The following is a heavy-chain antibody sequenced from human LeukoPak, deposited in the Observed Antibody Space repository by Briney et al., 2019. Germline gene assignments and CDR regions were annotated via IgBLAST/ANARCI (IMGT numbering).Heavy chain of an antibody. J-gene: IGHJ4*02. Sequence: GGSLRLSCAASGFTFDDYAIHWVRQAPGKGLEWVSGISWNSGSIGYADSVKGRFTISRDNAKNSLYLQMNSLRAEDTAVYYCARGAAIFGVVIPHFDYWGQGTLVTVSS. CDR1: GFTFDDYA. D-gene: IGHD3-3*01. CDR2: ISWNSGSI. V-gene: IGHV3-9*01. CDR3: ARGAAIFGVVIPHFDY.